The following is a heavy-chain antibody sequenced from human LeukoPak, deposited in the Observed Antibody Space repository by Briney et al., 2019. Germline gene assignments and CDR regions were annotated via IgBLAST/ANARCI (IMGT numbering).Heavy chain of an antibody. CDR2: ISGIGGST. D-gene: IGHD2-2*02. CDR1: GFTFSSYA. J-gene: IGHJ4*02. CDR3: AKFLVGRYCSSTSCYIPFDY. V-gene: IGHV3-23*01. Sequence: GGSLRLSCAASGFTFSSYAMSWVRQAPGKGLEWVSAISGIGGSTYYADSVKGRFTTSRDNSKNTLYLQMNSLRAEDTAVYYCAKFLVGRYCSSTSCYIPFDYWGQGTLVTVSS.